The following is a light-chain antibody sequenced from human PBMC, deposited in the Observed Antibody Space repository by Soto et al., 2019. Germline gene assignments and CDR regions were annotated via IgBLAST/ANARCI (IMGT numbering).Light chain of an antibody. CDR1: RSDIGAYNF. J-gene: IGLJ2*01. CDR2: DVN. CDR3: TSWTTSTTMI. V-gene: IGLV2-14*03. Sequence: QSVLAQPASVSGSAGQSITISCTGTRSDIGAYNFVSWYQQHPGEVPKLILYDVNVRPSGVSNRFSGSKSGNTASLTISGLQVEDEADYYCTSWTTSTTMIFGGGTKVTVL.